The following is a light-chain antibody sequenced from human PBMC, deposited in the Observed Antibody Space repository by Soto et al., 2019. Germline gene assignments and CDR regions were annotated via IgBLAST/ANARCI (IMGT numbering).Light chain of an antibody. CDR1: QSVSSSY. J-gene: IGKJ2*01. V-gene: IGKV3-20*01. CDR3: QQYGSSPYT. Sequence: EIVLTQSPGTLSLSPGERATLSCRASQSVSSSYLAWYQQKPGQAPRLLIYGASSRATGIPDRFSGSGSGTEFTVTISILEPEDFAVYYCQQYGSSPYTFGQGTKLEIK. CDR2: GAS.